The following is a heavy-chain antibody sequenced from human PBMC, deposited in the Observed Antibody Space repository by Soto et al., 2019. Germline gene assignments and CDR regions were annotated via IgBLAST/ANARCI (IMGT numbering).Heavy chain of an antibody. CDR2: IYLGDSDT. CDR1: GYSFVSYW. D-gene: IGHD5-18*01. Sequence: GESLKISCKGSGYSFVSYWIAWVRQMPGKGLEWMGSIYLGDSDTTYSPSIQGQVTISADKSSTTVYLQWNTLKASDTAMYYCAKTDGYEVEYWGQGTQVTVSS. J-gene: IGHJ4*02. CDR3: AKTDGYEVEY. V-gene: IGHV5-51*01.